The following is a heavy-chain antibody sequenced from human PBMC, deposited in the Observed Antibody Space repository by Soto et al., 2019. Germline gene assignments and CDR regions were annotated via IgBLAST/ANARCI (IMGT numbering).Heavy chain of an antibody. CDR1: GGSFSGYH. V-gene: IGHV4-34*01. CDR2: INHGGTT. D-gene: IGHD6-19*01. CDR3: ARGSGRSSGWRTYYYYGMDV. Sequence: SETLSLTCAVYGGSFSGYHWSWIRQPPGKGLEWIGEINHGGTTNYNPSLKSRVTISVDTSKNQFSLKLTSVTAADTAVYYCARGSGRSSGWRTYYYYGMDVWGQGTTVTVSS. J-gene: IGHJ6*02.